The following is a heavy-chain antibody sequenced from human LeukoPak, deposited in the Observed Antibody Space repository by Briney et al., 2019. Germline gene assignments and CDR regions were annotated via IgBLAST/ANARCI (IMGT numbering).Heavy chain of an antibody. CDR1: GFTFSSYA. CDR3: VRGVAARPGFFDY. V-gene: IGHV3-64D*09. Sequence: GGSLRLSCSASGFTFSSYAMHWVRQAPGKGLEYVSAISSNGGSTYYADSVKGRFTISRDNSKHTLYLQMSSLRAEDTAVYYCVRGVAARPGFFDYWGQGTLVTVSS. J-gene: IGHJ4*02. CDR2: ISSNGGST. D-gene: IGHD6-6*01.